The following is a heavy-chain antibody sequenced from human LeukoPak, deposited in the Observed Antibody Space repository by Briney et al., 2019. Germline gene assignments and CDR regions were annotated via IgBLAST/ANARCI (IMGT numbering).Heavy chain of an antibody. CDR2: ISGSGGST. V-gene: IGHV3-23*01. Sequence: GGSLRLSCAASGFTFSSYAMSWVRQAPGKGLEWVSAISGSGGSTYYADSVKGRFTISRDNSKNTLYLQMNSLRAEDTAVYYCAKGYCSSTSCYKDYWGQGTLVTVSS. CDR3: AKGYCSSTSCYKDY. CDR1: GFTFSSYA. D-gene: IGHD2-2*02. J-gene: IGHJ4*02.